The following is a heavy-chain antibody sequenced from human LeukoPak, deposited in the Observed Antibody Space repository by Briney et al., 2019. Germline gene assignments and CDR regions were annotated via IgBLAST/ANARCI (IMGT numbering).Heavy chain of an antibody. J-gene: IGHJ5*02. Sequence: SGTLSLTCTVSVGSIRGYSWSWIRQPPGKGLEWIGYFDVRGSTQYHPSLKSRVTISVATSKNQYSLKLSSVTAADTVVYYCARLEGIAPVGTIWFDPWGRGTLVTVSS. D-gene: IGHD6-13*01. CDR3: ARLEGIAPVGTIWFDP. V-gene: IGHV4-59*08. CDR1: VGSIRGYS. CDR2: FDVRGST.